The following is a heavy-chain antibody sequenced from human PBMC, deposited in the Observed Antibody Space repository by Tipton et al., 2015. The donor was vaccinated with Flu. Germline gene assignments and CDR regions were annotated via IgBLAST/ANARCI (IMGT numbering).Heavy chain of an antibody. V-gene: IGHV3-7*01. D-gene: IGHD3-3*01. CDR1: GFTFSSYW. J-gene: IGHJ6*02. Sequence: SLRLSCAASGFTFSSYWMSWVRQAPGKGLEWVANIKQDGSEKYYVDSVKGRFTISRDNAKNSLYLQMNSLRAEDTAVYYCARNGEQMGLYDFWSGYYYYYGMDVWGQGTTVTVSS. CDR2: IKQDGSEK. CDR3: ARNGEQMGLYDFWSGYYYYYGMDV.